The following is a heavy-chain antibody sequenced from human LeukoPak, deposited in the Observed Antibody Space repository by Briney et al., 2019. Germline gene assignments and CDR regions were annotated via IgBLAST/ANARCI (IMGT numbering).Heavy chain of an antibody. Sequence: GASVKVSFKASGYTFTIYGISWVRQAPGQGREWMGWISAYKGNTNYAQKLQGRVTMTTDTTTSTAYMELRSLRSDDTAVYYCARELYDSSGYYYYWGQGTLVTVSS. CDR3: ARELYDSSGYYYY. CDR1: GYTFTIYG. CDR2: ISAYKGNT. V-gene: IGHV1-18*01. D-gene: IGHD3-22*01. J-gene: IGHJ4*02.